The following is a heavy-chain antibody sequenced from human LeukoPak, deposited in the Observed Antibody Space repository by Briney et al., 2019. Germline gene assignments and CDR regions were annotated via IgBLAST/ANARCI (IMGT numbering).Heavy chain of an antibody. D-gene: IGHD5-12*01. V-gene: IGHV3-23*01. CDR3: AKEENSGYDCLDY. J-gene: IGHJ4*02. Sequence: GGSLRLSCVASGFTLSNYAMSWVRQAPGKGLEWVSSLGISGGYTWYAGSVKGRFTISRDNSKNTLYLQMNSLRAEDTAVYYCAKEENSGYDCLDYWGQGTLVTVSS. CDR1: GFTLSNYA. CDR2: LGISGGYT.